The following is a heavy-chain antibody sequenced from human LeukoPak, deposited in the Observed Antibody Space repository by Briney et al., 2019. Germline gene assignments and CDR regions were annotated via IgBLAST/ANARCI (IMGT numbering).Heavy chain of an antibody. J-gene: IGHJ4*02. V-gene: IGHV3-21*04. CDR1: GFTFSSYS. CDR2: ISSSSSYI. CDR3: AKDAREHYYDGSGYYDY. D-gene: IGHD3-22*01. Sequence: GGSLRLSCAASGFTFSSYSMNWVRQAPGKGLAWVSSISSSSSYIYYADSVKGRFTISRDNSKNTQYLQMNSLRAEDTAVYYCAKDAREHYYDGSGYYDYWGQGTLVTVSS.